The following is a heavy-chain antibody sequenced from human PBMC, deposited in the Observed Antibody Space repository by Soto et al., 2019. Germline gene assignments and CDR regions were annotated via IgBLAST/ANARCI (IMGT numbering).Heavy chain of an antibody. CDR3: ARVSGSYSTSNDH. D-gene: IGHD3-10*01. CDR1: GFTFRSYS. CDR2: ISSISTTI. Sequence: EVQLVESGGGLVQPGGSLRLSSAASGFTFRSYSMNWVRQAPGKGLEWLSYISSISTTIYYADSVKGRFTISRDNAKNSLYLQMNSLGDEDMAVYYCARVSGSYSTSNDHWGQGTLVTVSS. V-gene: IGHV3-48*02. J-gene: IGHJ5*02.